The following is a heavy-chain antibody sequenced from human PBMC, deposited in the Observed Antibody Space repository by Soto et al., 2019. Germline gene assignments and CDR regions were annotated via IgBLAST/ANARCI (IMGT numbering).Heavy chain of an antibody. D-gene: IGHD1-20*01. CDR3: ERDGISRYFYYYYYMDV. CDR2: ISSSSSTI. Sequence: GGSLRLSCAASGFTFSSYSMNWVRQAPGKGLEWVSYISSSSSTIYYADSVKGRFTISRDNAKNSLYLQMNSLRAEDTAVYYCERDGISRYFYYYYYMDVWGKGTTVTVSS. CDR1: GFTFSSYS. J-gene: IGHJ6*03. V-gene: IGHV3-48*01.